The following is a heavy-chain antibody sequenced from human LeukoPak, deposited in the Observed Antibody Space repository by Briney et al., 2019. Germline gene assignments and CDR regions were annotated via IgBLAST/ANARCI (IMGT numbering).Heavy chain of an antibody. Sequence: GGSLRLSCAASGFTFSSYGMHWVRQAPGKGLEWVAFIRYDGSNKYYADSVKGRFTISRDNSKNTLYLQMNSLRAEDTAVYYCAKVYMEYQLLYELYYYYYMDVWGQGTMVTVSS. CDR1: GFTFSSYG. CDR2: IRYDGSNK. V-gene: IGHV3-30*02. J-gene: IGHJ6*03. CDR3: AKVYMEYQLLYELYYYYYMDV. D-gene: IGHD2-2*02.